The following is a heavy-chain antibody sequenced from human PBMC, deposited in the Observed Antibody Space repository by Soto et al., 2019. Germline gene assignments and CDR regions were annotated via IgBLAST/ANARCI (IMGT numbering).Heavy chain of an antibody. CDR3: ARDSGYNYGYFRWFDP. V-gene: IGHV4-59*01. CDR1: GGSISNYY. Sequence: AETLSLSCTVSGGSISNYYWSWIRQPPGKGLEWIGHIFYSGSTNYNPALKSRVTISADTSKNQFSLKLSSVTAADTAVYYCARDSGYNYGYFRWFDPWGQGTLVTVSS. CDR2: IFYSGST. J-gene: IGHJ5*02. D-gene: IGHD5-18*01.